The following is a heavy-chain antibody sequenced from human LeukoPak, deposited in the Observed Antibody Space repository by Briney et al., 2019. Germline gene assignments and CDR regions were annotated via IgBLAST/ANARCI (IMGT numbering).Heavy chain of an antibody. D-gene: IGHD3-3*01. J-gene: IGHJ2*01. CDR1: GFTFSSYW. CDR2: IKQDGSEK. V-gene: IGHV3-7*01. Sequence: GGSLRLSCAASGFTFSSYWMSWVRQAPGKGLEWVANIKQDGSEKYYVDSVKGRFTISRDNAKNSLYLQMNSLRAEDTAVYYCARDCDQYYDFWSGYYTPGWYFDLWGRGTLVTVSS. CDR3: ARDCDQYYDFWSGYYTPGWYFDL.